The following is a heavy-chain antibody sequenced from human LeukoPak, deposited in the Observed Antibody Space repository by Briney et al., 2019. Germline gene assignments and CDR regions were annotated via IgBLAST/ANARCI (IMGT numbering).Heavy chain of an antibody. CDR1: GCTFTSYG. D-gene: IGHD6-13*01. V-gene: IGHV1-18*01. CDR3: ARGPRRSSSSSSEVGY. J-gene: IGHJ4*02. Sequence: GASVKVSCKASGCTFTSYGISWVRQAPGQGLEWMGWISAYNGNTNYAQKLQGRVTMTTDTSTSTAYMEMRSLRADDTAVYYCARGPRRSSSSSSEVGYWGQGTLVTVSS. CDR2: ISAYNGNT.